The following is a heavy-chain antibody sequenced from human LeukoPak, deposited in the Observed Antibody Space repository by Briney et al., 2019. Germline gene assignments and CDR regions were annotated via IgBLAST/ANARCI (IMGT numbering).Heavy chain of an antibody. CDR3: ASSGNYYFTLDY. J-gene: IGHJ4*02. Sequence: SETLSLTSSVSGGPISNYYWSWIRQPPGKGLEWIGYIHYSGITKYNPSVQSRVAILLDTSKNQFSLKLTSVTAADTAVYYCASSGNYYFTLDYWGQGTLVTVSS. V-gene: IGHV4-59*08. D-gene: IGHD3-10*01. CDR2: IHYSGIT. CDR1: GGPISNYY.